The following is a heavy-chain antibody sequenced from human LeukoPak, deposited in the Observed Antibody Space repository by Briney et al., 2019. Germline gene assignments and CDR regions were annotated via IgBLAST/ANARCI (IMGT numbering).Heavy chain of an antibody. V-gene: IGHV3-7*01. Sequence: GGSLRLSCAASGFTFSSYWMSWVRQASGKGLEWVANIKQDGSEKYYVDSVKGRFTISRDNAKNSLYLQMNSLRAEDTAVYYCARDRAGVVPAARVDYWGQGTLVTVSS. J-gene: IGHJ4*02. CDR1: GFTFSSYW. D-gene: IGHD2-2*01. CDR3: ARDRAGVVPAARVDY. CDR2: IKQDGSEK.